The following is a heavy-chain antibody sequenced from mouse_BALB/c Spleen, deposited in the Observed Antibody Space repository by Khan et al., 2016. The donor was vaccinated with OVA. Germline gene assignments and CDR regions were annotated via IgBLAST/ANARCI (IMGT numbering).Heavy chain of an antibody. D-gene: IGHD1-1*01. V-gene: IGHV9-3*02. CDR1: GYTFTNYG. CDR2: INTNTGEP. J-gene: IGHJ3*01. CDR3: ARGNYYGSNSCFVY. Sequence: QIQLVQSGPELKKPGETVKISCKASGYTFTNYGVNWVKQAPGKGLKWMGWINTNTGEPTYAEEFKGRFAFSLETSASTAYLQINNLKNEDTATYFCARGNYYGSNSCFVYWGQGTLVTVSA.